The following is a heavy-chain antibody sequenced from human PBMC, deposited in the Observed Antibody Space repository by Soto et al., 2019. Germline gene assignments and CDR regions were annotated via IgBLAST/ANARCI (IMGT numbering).Heavy chain of an antibody. V-gene: IGHV3-23*01. CDR2: ISESGGST. D-gene: IGHD6-6*01. CDR3: EHLVNPGS. CDR1: GFPFDHYR. J-gene: IGHJ5*02. Sequence: GGSLRLSWAASGFPFDHYRMTWVRQAPGKGLEWVSTISESGGSTYYAASVKGRFTISRDNSKNTLYLQMNSLTAEDTALYYCEHLVNPGSWGRGTLVTVSS.